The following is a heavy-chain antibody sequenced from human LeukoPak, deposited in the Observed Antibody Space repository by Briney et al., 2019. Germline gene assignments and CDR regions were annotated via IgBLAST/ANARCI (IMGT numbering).Heavy chain of an antibody. CDR2: IWYDGSNK. D-gene: IGHD2-2*01. Sequence: GRSLRLSCAASGFTFSSYGMHWVRQAPGKGLEWVAVIWYDGSNKYYADSVKGRFTISRDNSKNTLYLQMNSLRAEDTAVYYCARDPAYQLPEVGCIWGQGTMVTVSS. CDR3: ARDPAYQLPEVGCI. CDR1: GFTFSSYG. J-gene: IGHJ3*02. V-gene: IGHV3-33*01.